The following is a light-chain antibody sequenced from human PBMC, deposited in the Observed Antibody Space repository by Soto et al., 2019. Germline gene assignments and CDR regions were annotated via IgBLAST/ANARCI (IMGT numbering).Light chain of an antibody. V-gene: IGLV2-14*01. Sequence: QSALTQPASVSGSPGQSITISCTGTSSDVGGYNSVSWYQQPPDKAPKLMIYDVTNRPLGVSNRFSGSKSGNTASLTISGLQAEDEGDYYCYSYTSSSTYVFGTGTKVTVL. CDR2: DVT. J-gene: IGLJ1*01. CDR1: SSDVGGYNS. CDR3: YSYTSSSTYV.